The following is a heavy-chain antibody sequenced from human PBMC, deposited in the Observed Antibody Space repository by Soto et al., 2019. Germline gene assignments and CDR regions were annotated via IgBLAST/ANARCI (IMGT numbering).Heavy chain of an antibody. V-gene: IGHV1-69*06. Sequence: QVELVQSGAEVKKPGSSVKVSCQASEDTFRNYAISWVRQAPGQGLEWMGGIIPIFGTANYAQKFQGRVTITAETSANTVYLELSSLRSEDKAVYYCESTKYDSSAYYYWYLGLWGRGTLVTVSS. J-gene: IGHJ2*01. CDR3: ESTKYDSSAYYYWYLGL. D-gene: IGHD3-22*01. CDR2: IIPIFGTA. CDR1: EDTFRNYA.